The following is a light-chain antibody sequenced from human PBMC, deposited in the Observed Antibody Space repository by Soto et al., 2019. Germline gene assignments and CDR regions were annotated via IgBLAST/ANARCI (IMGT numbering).Light chain of an antibody. J-gene: IGLJ2*01. CDR3: CSYAGSTTFDVV. Sequence: QSALTQPASVSGSPGQSITISCTGTSSDVGSYNLVSWYQQHPGKAPKLMIYEGSKRPSGVSDRFSGSKSGNTASLTISGLQAEDEAHYYCCSYAGSTTFDVVFGGGTKLTVL. V-gene: IGLV2-23*03. CDR1: SSDVGSYNL. CDR2: EGS.